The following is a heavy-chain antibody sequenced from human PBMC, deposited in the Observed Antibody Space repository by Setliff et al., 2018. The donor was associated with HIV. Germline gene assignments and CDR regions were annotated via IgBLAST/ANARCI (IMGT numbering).Heavy chain of an antibody. J-gene: IGHJ4*02. Sequence: GGSLRLSCEGSGFDFSTYWMSWVRQAPGKGPEWVANIKQDGSQKFYADSVKGRFTISRDNAKNSLYLQMNSLRAEDTAVYYCAKGRAGYSFDYWGQGTLVTVSS. CDR1: GFDFSTYW. CDR3: AKGRAGYSFDY. V-gene: IGHV3-7*03. D-gene: IGHD6-13*01. CDR2: IKQDGSQK.